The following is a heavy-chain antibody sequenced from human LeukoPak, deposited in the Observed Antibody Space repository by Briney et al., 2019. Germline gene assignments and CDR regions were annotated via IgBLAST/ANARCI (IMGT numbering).Heavy chain of an antibody. CDR3: ARARGGYCSSTSCLFDP. D-gene: IGHD2-2*01. V-gene: IGHV4-59*01. CDR1: GGSISSYY. J-gene: IGHJ5*02. Sequence: SETLSLTCTVSGGSISSYYWSWIRQPPGKGLEWIGYIHYSGSTNYNPSLKSRVTISVDTSKNQFSLKLSSVTAADTAVYYCARARGGYCSSTSCLFDPWGQGTLVTVSS. CDR2: IHYSGST.